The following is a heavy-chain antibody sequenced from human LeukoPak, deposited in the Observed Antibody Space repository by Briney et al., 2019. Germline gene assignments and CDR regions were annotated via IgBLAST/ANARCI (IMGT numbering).Heavy chain of an antibody. CDR3: ARVNWEDYYYYYMDV. Sequence: SETLSLTCTVSGGSISSYYWSWIRQPAGKGLEWIGRIYHSGSTYYNPSLKSRVTISVDTSKNQFSLKLSSVPAADTAVYYCARVNWEDYYYYYMDVWGEGTTVTVSS. J-gene: IGHJ6*03. V-gene: IGHV4-4*07. CDR1: GGSISSYY. CDR2: IYHSGST. D-gene: IGHD7-27*01.